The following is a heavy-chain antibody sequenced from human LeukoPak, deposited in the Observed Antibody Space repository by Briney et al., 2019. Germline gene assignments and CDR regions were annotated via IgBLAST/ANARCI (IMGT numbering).Heavy chain of an antibody. CDR3: ARSLFDYYDSSGITGPYYFDY. J-gene: IGHJ4*02. CDR1: GGSISSSSYY. V-gene: IGHV4-39*07. D-gene: IGHD3-22*01. Sequence: SETPSLTCTVSGGSISSSSYYWGWIRQPPGKGLEWIGSIYYSGSTYYNPSLKSRVTISVDTSKNQFSLKLSSVTAADTAVYYCARSLFDYYDSSGITGPYYFDYWGQGTLVTVSS. CDR2: IYYSGST.